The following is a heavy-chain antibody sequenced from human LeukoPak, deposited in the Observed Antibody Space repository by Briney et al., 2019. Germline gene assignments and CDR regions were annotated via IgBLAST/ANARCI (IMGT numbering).Heavy chain of an antibody. CDR1: GYTFTSYD. D-gene: IGHD2-2*01. V-gene: IGHV1-8*01. CDR3: ARDGVVVVPAATYYYYGMDV. Sequence: GASVKVSCKASGYTFTSYDINWVRQATGQGLEWMGWMNPNSGNTGYAQKFQGRVTMTRDTSISSAYMELSRLRSDDTAVYYCARDGVVVVPAATYYYYGMDVWGQGTTVTVSS. J-gene: IGHJ6*02. CDR2: MNPNSGNT.